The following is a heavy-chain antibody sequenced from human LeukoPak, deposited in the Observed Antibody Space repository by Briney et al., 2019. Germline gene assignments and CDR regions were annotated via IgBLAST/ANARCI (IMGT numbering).Heavy chain of an antibody. CDR3: ARGKGSPHYDYDY. J-gene: IGHJ4*02. V-gene: IGHV4-34*01. Sequence: SETLSLTCAVYGVSFSGYYWNWIRQPPGKGLEWIGEINHSRSTNYNPSLKSRVTMSLDTPKNHFSLKLSSVTAVDTAVYYCARGKGSPHYDYDYWGQGTLVTVSS. D-gene: IGHD3-16*01. CDR2: INHSRST. CDR1: GVSFSGYY.